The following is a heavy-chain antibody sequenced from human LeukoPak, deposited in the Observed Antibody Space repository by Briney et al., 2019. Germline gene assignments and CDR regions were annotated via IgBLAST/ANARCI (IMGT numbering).Heavy chain of an antibody. V-gene: IGHV4-39*07. CDR2: IYYSGST. D-gene: IGHD3-10*01. CDR3: AREGHYYGSGSYPDY. CDR1: GGSISSSSYY. J-gene: IGHJ4*02. Sequence: SETLSLTCTVSGGSISSSSYYWGWIRQPPGKGLEWIGSIYYSGSTYYNPSLKSRVTISVDTSKNQFSLKLSSVTAADTAVYYCAREGHYYGSGSYPDYWGQGTLVTVSS.